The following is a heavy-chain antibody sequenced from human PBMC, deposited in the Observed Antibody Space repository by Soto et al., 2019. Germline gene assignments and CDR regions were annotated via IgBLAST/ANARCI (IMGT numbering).Heavy chain of an antibody. J-gene: IGHJ4*02. V-gene: IGHV1-69*05. CDR1: GYTFTSYG. CDR2: INPIFGAT. D-gene: IGHD2-2*01. CDR3: ARYCISTSCYGDDSSGYYFDY. Sequence: SVKVSCKASGYTFTSYGISWVRQAPGQGLEWMGGINPIFGATNYAQKFQGRVTITTDESTSTAYMELSSLRSEDTAVYYCARYCISTSCYGDDSSGYYFDYWGQGTLVTVSS.